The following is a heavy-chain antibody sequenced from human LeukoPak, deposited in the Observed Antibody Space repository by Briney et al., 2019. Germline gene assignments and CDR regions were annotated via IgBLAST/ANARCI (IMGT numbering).Heavy chain of an antibody. V-gene: IGHV1-69*13. CDR1: GGTFNNYA. CDR3: ARESPFCTSSSCLYFDY. D-gene: IGHD2-2*01. J-gene: IGHJ4*02. Sequence: ASVKVSCKASGGTFNNYAISWVRQAPGQGLEWMGTIIPIFGAAKYTQKFQGRVTISADESTGTAYMELRSLRSEDTAIYYCARESPFCTSSSCLYFDYWGQGTLVTVSA. CDR2: IIPIFGAA.